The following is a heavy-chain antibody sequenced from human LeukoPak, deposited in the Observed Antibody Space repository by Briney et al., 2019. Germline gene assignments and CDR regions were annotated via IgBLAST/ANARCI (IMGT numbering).Heavy chain of an antibody. CDR2: IKQDGSES. J-gene: IGHJ4*02. CDR1: GFTLSIYW. Sequence: GGSLRLSCAASGFTLSIYWMSWVRQAPGKGLEWVANIKQDGSESHYVDSVKGRFTISRDNAKNSVSLQMNSLRAEDTAVYYCAKDGYCSSTSCYPAPYWGQGTLVTVSS. V-gene: IGHV3-7*03. D-gene: IGHD2-2*01. CDR3: AKDGYCSSTSCYPAPY.